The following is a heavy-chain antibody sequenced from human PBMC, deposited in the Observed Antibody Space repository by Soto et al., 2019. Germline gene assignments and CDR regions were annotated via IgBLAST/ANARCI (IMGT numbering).Heavy chain of an antibody. Sequence: GGSLRLSCEVSGFTFSMYSMSWVRQSPGKGLEWVAKIPQEGVDGHYADSVKGRFTISRDNGKNSLYLQLNNLRAEDTAVYYCARDHLILPAHDFFYGSDVGGRGATVTVSS. CDR2: IPQEGVDG. CDR1: GFTFSMYS. J-gene: IGHJ6*02. D-gene: IGHD2-21*02. V-gene: IGHV3-7*03. CDR3: ARDHLILPAHDFFYGSDV.